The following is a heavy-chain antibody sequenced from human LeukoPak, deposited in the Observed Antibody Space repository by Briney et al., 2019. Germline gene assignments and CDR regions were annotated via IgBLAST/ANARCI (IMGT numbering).Heavy chain of an antibody. V-gene: IGHV3-23*01. D-gene: IGHD6-13*01. CDR2: ISGSGGST. J-gene: IGHJ4*02. CDR1: GFTFSSYA. CDR3: AKAVSWSTYYFDY. Sequence: GGSLRLSCAASGFTFSSYAMSWVRQAPGKGLEWVSAISGSGGSTYYADPVKGRFTISRDNSKNTLYLQMNSLRAEDTAVYYCAKAVSWSTYYFDYWGQGTLVTVSS.